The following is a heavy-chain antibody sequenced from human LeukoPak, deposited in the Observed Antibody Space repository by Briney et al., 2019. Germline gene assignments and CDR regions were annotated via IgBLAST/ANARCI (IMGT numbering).Heavy chain of an antibody. J-gene: IGHJ4*02. V-gene: IGHV4-39*07. CDR3: ARVHVLRYFDWLFFFDY. D-gene: IGHD3-9*01. Sequence: SETLSLTCTVSGGSISSSSYYWGWIRQPPGKGLEWIGSIYYSGSTYYNPSLKSRVTISVDTSKNQFSLKLSSVTAADTAVYYCARVHVLRYFDWLFFFDYWGQGTLVTVSS. CDR2: IYYSGST. CDR1: GGSISSSSYY.